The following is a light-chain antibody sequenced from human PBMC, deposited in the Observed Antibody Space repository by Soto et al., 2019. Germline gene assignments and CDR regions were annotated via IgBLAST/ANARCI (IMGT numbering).Light chain of an antibody. CDR2: AAS. J-gene: IGKJ4*01. Sequence: DIQMTQSPSSLSASVGDRVTIICRASQSISSYLNWYQQKPGKAPKLLIYAASTLQSGVPSRFSGSGSGTEFTLTISSLQPEDFAVYYCQQYNNWPLTFGGGTKVDIK. V-gene: IGKV1-9*01. CDR3: QQYNNWPLT. CDR1: QSISSY.